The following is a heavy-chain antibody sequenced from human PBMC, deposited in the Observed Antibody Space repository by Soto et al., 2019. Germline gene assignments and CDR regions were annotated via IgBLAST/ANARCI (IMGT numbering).Heavy chain of an antibody. CDR3: ARHNRPLYVGYYYDMDV. CDR1: GGSISSSSFY. CDR2: IYYSGYT. Sequence: QLQLQESGPGLVKPSETLSLTCTVSGGSISSSSFYWGWIRQPPGKGLEWIGSIYYSGYTYYNPSLKSRVTISVDTSKNQFSLKLSSVTAADTAVYYCARHNRPLYVGYYYDMDVWGQGTTVTVSS. D-gene: IGHD3-16*01. J-gene: IGHJ6*02. V-gene: IGHV4-39*01.